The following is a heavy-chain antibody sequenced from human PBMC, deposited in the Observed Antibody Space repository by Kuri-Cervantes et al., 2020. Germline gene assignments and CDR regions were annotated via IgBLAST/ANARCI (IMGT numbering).Heavy chain of an antibody. CDR1: GYTFTSYG. J-gene: IGHJ4*02. D-gene: IGHD1-26*01. Sequence: ALVKVSCKASGYTFTSYGISWVRQAPGQGLEWMGWISAYNGNTNYAQKLQGRVTMTTDTSTSTVYMELSSLRSEDTAVYFCARGLIVDGGYYFDYWGQGTLVTVSS. CDR2: ISAYNGNT. CDR3: ARGLIVDGGYYFDY. V-gene: IGHV1-18*01.